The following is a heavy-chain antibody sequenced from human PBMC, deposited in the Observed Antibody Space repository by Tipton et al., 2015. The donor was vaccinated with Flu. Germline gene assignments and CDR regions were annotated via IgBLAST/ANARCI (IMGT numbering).Heavy chain of an antibody. J-gene: IGHJ2*01. D-gene: IGHD6-13*01. Sequence: TLSLTCTVSGGTISSYYWSWIRQPAGKGLEWIGRIYTSGSTNYNPSLKSRVTMSVDTSKNQFSLKLSSVTAADTAVHYCARSARIAAGYWYFDLWGRGTLVTVSS. CDR1: GGTISSYY. CDR2: IYTSGST. V-gene: IGHV4-4*07. CDR3: ARSARIAAGYWYFDL.